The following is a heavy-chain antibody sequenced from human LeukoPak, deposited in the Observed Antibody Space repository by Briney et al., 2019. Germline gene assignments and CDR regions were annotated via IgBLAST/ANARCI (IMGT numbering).Heavy chain of an antibody. CDR3: ARESQGVVVSSAAFDI. CDR2: IYTSGST. J-gene: IGHJ3*02. D-gene: IGHD2-2*01. CDR1: GGSISSGSYY. V-gene: IGHV4-61*02. Sequence: SETLSFTCTVSGGSISSGSYYWSWIRQPAGKGLEWIGRIYTSGSTNYNPSLKSRVTISVDTSKNQFSLKLSSVTAADTAVYYCARESQGVVVSSAAFDIWGQGTMVTVSS.